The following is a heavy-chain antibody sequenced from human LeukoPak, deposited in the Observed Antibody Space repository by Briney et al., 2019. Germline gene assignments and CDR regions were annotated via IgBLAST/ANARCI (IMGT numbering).Heavy chain of an antibody. CDR3: ARKGEIYGDYDY. CDR2: INPNSGGT. CDR1: GYTFTGYY. Sequence: ASVKVSCKASGYTFTGYYMHWVRQAPGQGLEWMGWINPNSGGTHYAQKFQGRVTVTRGTSISTTYMDLSRLKSDDTAIYYCARKGEIYGDYDYWGQGTLVTVPS. V-gene: IGHV1-2*02. J-gene: IGHJ4*02. D-gene: IGHD4-17*01.